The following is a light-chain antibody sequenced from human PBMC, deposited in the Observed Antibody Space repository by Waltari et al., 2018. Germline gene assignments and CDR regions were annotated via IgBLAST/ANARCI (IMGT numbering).Light chain of an antibody. CDR2: WAS. CDR3: QQYYTTPLT. V-gene: IGKV4-1*01. Sequence: DIVMTQSPDSLAVSLGERATLSCRSSQSVLYSSDNKNYLSWYQQKPGQPPKLLVYWASTRESGVPDRFSGSGSGTDFTLTIRSLQAEDVAVYYCQQYYTTPLTFGGGTKVEIK. CDR1: QSVLYSSDNKNY. J-gene: IGKJ4*01.